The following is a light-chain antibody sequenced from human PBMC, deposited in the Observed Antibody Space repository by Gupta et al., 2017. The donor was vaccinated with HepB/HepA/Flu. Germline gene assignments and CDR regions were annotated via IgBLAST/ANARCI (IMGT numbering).Light chain of an antibody. CDR3: QQYYSLPRT. J-gene: IGKJ1*01. CDR1: QSVLNTYNNKNY. CDR2: LAS. Sequence: DIVMSHSLDSLAVYLGERATTNCKSSQSVLNTYNNKNYLTWYQQKPGHPPKVLIYLASTRESGVPDRFSGSGSGTDFTLTISNLQAEDVAVYYCQQYYSLPRTFGQGTKVEIK. V-gene: IGKV4-1*01.